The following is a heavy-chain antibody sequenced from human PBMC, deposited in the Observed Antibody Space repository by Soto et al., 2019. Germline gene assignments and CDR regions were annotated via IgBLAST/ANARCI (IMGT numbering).Heavy chain of an antibody. V-gene: IGHV3-30*18. J-gene: IGHJ4*02. Sequence: QVQLVESGGGVVQPGRSLRLSCAASGFTFSSYGMHWVRQAPGKGLEWVAVISYDGSNKYYADSVKGRFTISRDNSKNTLSLQMNSLRAEDTAVYYCAKDLVVAATYFDYWGQGTLVTVSS. D-gene: IGHD2-15*01. CDR3: AKDLVVAATYFDY. CDR2: ISYDGSNK. CDR1: GFTFSSYG.